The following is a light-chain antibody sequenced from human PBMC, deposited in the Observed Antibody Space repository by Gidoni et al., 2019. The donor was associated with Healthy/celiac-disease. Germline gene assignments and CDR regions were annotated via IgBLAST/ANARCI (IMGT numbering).Light chain of an antibody. CDR3: QKYNSAPT. J-gene: IGKJ2*01. Sequence: DIQMTQSPSSLSASVGDRVTITCRASQGISNYLAWYQQKPGKVPKHLIYAASTLQSGVPSRFSGSGSGTDFTLTISSLQPEDVATYYCQKYNSAPTFGQGTKLEIK. CDR1: QGISNY. V-gene: IGKV1-27*01. CDR2: AAS.